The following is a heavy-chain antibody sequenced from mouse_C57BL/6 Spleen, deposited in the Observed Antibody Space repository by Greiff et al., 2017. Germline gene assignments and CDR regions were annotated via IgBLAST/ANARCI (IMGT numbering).Heavy chain of an antibody. Sequence: QVQLQQPGAELVRPGSSVKLSCKASGYTFTSYWMDWVKQRPGQGLEWIGNIYPSDSETHYNQKFKDKATLTVDKSSSTAYMQLSSLTSEDSAVYYCARSADYYGSSYFDYWGQGTTLTVSS. CDR2: IYPSDSET. J-gene: IGHJ2*01. D-gene: IGHD1-1*01. V-gene: IGHV1-61*01. CDR1: GYTFTSYW. CDR3: ARSADYYGSSYFDY.